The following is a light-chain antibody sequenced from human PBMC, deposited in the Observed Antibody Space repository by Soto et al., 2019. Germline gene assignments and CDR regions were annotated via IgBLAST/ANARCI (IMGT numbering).Light chain of an antibody. V-gene: IGKV3-20*01. CDR3: QQYRTSPIA. CDR2: VAS. J-gene: IGKJ5*01. Sequence: EIVLTQSPGTLSLSPGERATLSCRASQNVGGRFLAWYQQKPGQAPRLLINVASTRATGIPDRFSGSGSGTDFTLSISRLEPEDFAVYYCQQYRTSPIAFGQGPRLDIK. CDR1: QNVGGRF.